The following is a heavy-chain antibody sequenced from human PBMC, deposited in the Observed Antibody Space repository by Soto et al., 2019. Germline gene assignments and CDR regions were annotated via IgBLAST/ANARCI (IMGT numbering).Heavy chain of an antibody. J-gene: IGHJ6*02. D-gene: IGHD2-2*01. CDR2: IYHNDADT. V-gene: IGHV5-51*01. Sequence: EVRLAQSGGEVKKPGESLKISCKGSGYSFTYYWIAWVRQRPGKDLEWMGIIYHNDADTRYNPSFQGQVTISADKSISTAYLQWTSLKTSDTAMYYCARVPSVVTPGNDYFGVDVWGQGTTVIVSS. CDR1: GYSFTYYW. CDR3: ARVPSVVTPGNDYFGVDV.